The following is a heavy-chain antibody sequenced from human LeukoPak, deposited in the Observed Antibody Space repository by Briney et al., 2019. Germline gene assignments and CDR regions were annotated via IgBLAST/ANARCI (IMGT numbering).Heavy chain of an antibody. CDR3: AKPNWNPETDWFGP. CDR1: GFTLSSYG. V-gene: IGHV3-33*06. CDR2: IWYDGTNR. Sequence: GRSLRLSCAASGFTLSSYGIHWVRQAPGKGLEWVAVIWYDGTNRYYVDSVRGRFTISRDNSKNTLYLQMNSLRAEDTAVYYCAKPNWNPETDWFGPWGQGTQVTVSS. J-gene: IGHJ5*02. D-gene: IGHD1-1*01.